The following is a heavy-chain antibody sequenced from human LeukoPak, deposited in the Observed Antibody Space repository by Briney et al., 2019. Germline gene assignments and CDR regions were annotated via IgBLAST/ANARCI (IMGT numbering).Heavy chain of an antibody. CDR1: GSRFTSYW. D-gene: IGHD1-26*01. Sequence: GESLRISCKGSGSRFTSYWISWVRQLPGKGLEWMGRIDPSDSYTNYSPSFQGHVTISADKSISTAYLQWSSLKASDTAMYYCASGVGATLDYWGQGTLVTVSS. CDR3: ASGVGATLDY. CDR2: IDPSDSYT. J-gene: IGHJ4*02. V-gene: IGHV5-10-1*01.